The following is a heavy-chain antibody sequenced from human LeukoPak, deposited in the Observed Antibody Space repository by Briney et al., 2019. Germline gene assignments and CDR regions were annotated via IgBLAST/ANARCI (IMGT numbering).Heavy chain of an antibody. CDR3: ARARGRGVGYYYYYYMDV. V-gene: IGHV1-18*01. D-gene: IGHD3-10*01. CDR2: ISAYNGNT. Sequence: ASVKVSCKASGYTFTGYGISWVRQAPGQGPEWMGWISAYNGNTNYAQKLQGRVTMTTDTSTSTAYMELRSLRSDDTAVYYCARARGRGVGYYYYYYMDVWGKGTTVTVSS. CDR1: GYTFTGYG. J-gene: IGHJ6*03.